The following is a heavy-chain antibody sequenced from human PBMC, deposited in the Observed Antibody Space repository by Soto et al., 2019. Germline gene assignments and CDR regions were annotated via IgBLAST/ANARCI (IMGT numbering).Heavy chain of an antibody. J-gene: IGHJ6*03. V-gene: IGHV1-18*01. D-gene: IGHD2-15*01. Sequence: ASVKVSCKASGYPFISYAISWVRQAPGQGLEWMGYMSGYNGETKYAQRFQGRLTMTRDTATSTAYMELGSLRSDDTAVYYCARGTIVVAPYYYMAVWGKGTTVTVSS. CDR2: MSGYNGET. CDR1: GYPFISYA. CDR3: ARGTIVVAPYYYMAV.